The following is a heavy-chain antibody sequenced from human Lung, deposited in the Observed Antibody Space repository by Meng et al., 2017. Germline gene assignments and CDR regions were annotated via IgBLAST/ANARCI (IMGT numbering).Heavy chain of an antibody. V-gene: IGHV1-18*01. CDR3: ARAEEEYCSGGSCPNFDF. D-gene: IGHD2-15*01. J-gene: IGHJ4*02. Sequence: QGQLVQSGGEVKKPGASGKVSCKASGDIFTRYGITWVRQAPGQGLEWMGWISGYNGNTNYAQKLQGRVTMTTDTSTSTAYMELRSLRSDDTAVYYCARAEEEYCSGGSCPNFDFWGQGTLVTVSS. CDR1: GDIFTRYG. CDR2: ISGYNGNT.